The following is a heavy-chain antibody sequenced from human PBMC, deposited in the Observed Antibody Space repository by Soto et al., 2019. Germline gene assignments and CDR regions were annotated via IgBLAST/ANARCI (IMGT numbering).Heavy chain of an antibody. V-gene: IGHV3-30*18. D-gene: IGHD5-18*01. CDR3: AKGSTAMTYFDY. Sequence: QVQLVESGGGVVQPGRSRSLSCAASGFTFSRYGMHWVRQAPGKGLEWGAVISYDGSNKYYADSVKGRFTISRDNSKNTLYLQMNSLRAEDTAVYYCAKGSTAMTYFDYWGQGTLVTVSS. CDR1: GFTFSRYG. J-gene: IGHJ4*02. CDR2: ISYDGSNK.